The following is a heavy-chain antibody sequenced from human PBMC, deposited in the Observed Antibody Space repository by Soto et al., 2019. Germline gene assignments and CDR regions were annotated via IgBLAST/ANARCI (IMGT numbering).Heavy chain of an antibody. CDR3: ARTSVNWGARGLVDC. V-gene: IGHV2-5*02. CDR1: GFSLSTSGVG. D-gene: IGHD7-27*01. CDR2: LYWDDDK. Sequence: QITLKESGPTLVKPTQTLTLTCTFSGFSLSTSGVGVGWIRQPPGKALEWLAFLYWDDDKRYSPSLKSRLTITKDTSKDQVLLTMTTSDPVDTATYYCARTSVNWGARGLVDCWGQGTLVTVAS. J-gene: IGHJ4*02.